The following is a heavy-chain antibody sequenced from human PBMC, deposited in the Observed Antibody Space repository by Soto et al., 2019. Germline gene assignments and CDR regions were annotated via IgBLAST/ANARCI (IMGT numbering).Heavy chain of an antibody. V-gene: IGHV1-69*01. CDR1: GGSFSSYA. CDR3: AGALSAAGRPGMDV. D-gene: IGHD6-13*01. CDR2: IIPIVGTG. Sequence: QVQLVQSGAEVKKPGSSVKVSCKASGGSFSSYAISWVRQAPGQGLEWMGGIIPIVGTGNYAQNFQGRVTITADEATSTAYMALSSLRSEDTALYYCAGALSAAGRPGMDVWGDGATVNVSS. J-gene: IGHJ6*04.